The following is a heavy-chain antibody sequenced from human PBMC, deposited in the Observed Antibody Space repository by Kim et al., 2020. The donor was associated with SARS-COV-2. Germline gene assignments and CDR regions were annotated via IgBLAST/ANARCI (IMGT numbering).Heavy chain of an antibody. J-gene: IGHJ4*02. CDR3: VKDLVIGIVGASFDY. CDR2: ISSNGGST. CDR1: GFTFSSYA. D-gene: IGHD1-26*01. Sequence: GGSLRLSCSASGFTFSSYAMHWVRQAPGKGLYHVSAISSNGGSTYYADSVKGRFTISRDNSKNTLYLQMSSLRAEDTAVYYCVKDLVIGIVGASFDYWGQGTLVTVSS. V-gene: IGHV3-64D*09.